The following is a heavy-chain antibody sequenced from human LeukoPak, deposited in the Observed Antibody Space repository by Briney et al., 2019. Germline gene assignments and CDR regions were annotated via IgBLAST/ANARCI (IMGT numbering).Heavy chain of an antibody. CDR1: GGSISSYY. Sequence: SESLSLTCTVSGGSISSYYWSWVRQPPGKGLEWIGRIYISGSTNYNPSLKSRVTISVDTSKNQFTLKLSSLTAADTAVYYCARSIVYYGMDVWGQGTTVPVSS. CDR3: ARSIVYYGMDV. CDR2: IYISGST. D-gene: IGHD1-26*01. J-gene: IGHJ6*02. V-gene: IGHV4-4*07.